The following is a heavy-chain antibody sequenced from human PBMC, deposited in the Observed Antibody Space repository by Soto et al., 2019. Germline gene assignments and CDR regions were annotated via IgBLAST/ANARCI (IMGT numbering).Heavy chain of an antibody. V-gene: IGHV1-3*01. J-gene: IGHJ5*02. CDR1: GYSFTSYW. CDR2: INAANGDT. CDR3: VRRHVSATGIDWFDP. Sequence: GESLKISCKGSGYSFTSYWISWVRQAPGQRPEWMGWINAANGDTKYSPKFQGRVTITRDTSASTAYMELSSLRSEDTAVYYCVRRHVSATGIDWFDPWGQGTLVTVSS. D-gene: IGHD6-13*01.